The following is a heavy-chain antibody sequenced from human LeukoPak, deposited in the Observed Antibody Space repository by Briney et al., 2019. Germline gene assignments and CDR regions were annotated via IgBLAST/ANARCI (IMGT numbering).Heavy chain of an antibody. CDR1: GFTFSSYS. D-gene: IGHD7-27*01. Sequence: PGGSLRLSCAASGFTFSSYSMNWVRQAPGKGLEWVSSISSSSSYIYYADSVKGRFTISRDNAKNSLYLQMSSLRAEDTALYYCVRDLHWGGFDVWGQGTMVTVSS. CDR2: ISSSSSYI. CDR3: VRDLHWGGFDV. V-gene: IGHV3-21*04. J-gene: IGHJ3*01.